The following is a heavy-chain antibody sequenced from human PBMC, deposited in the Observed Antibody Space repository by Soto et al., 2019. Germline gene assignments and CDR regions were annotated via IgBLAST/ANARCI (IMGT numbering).Heavy chain of an antibody. D-gene: IGHD6-13*01. CDR3: AKDRHRYSRSLNFDY. Sequence: QVQLVESGGGVVQPGRSLRLSCAASGFTFSSYGMHWVRQAPGKGLEWVAVISYDGSNKYYADSVKGRFTISRDNSKNTLYLQMNSLRAEDTAVYYCAKDRHRYSRSLNFDYWGQGTLVTVSS. CDR1: GFTFSSYG. CDR2: ISYDGSNK. V-gene: IGHV3-30*18. J-gene: IGHJ4*02.